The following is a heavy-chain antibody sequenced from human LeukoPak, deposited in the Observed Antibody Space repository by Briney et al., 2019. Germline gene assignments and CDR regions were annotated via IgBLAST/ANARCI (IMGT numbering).Heavy chain of an antibody. CDR2: IRSKAYGGTT. V-gene: IGHV3-49*04. CDR3: TGDGYYDYVWGSYRFLFTFDY. CDR1: GFTFGDYA. Sequence: GRSLRLSCTASGFTFGDYAMSWVRQAPGKGLEWVGFIRSKAYGGTTEYAASVKGRFTISRDDSKSIAYLQMNSLKTEDTAVYYCTGDGYYDYVWGSYRFLFTFDYWGQGTLVTVSS. D-gene: IGHD3-16*02. J-gene: IGHJ4*02.